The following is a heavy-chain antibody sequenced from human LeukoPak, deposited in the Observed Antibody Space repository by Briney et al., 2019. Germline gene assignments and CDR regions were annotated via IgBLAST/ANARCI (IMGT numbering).Heavy chain of an antibody. CDR2: INHSGST. D-gene: IGHD4-17*01. J-gene: IGHJ4*02. CDR3: ARVPTVTFFDY. V-gene: IGHV4-34*01. CDR1: GGSFSGYY. Sequence: PSETLSLTCAVYGGSFSGYYWSWIRQSPGKGLEWIGEINHSGSTIYNPSLKSRVTISVDASKNQFSLKLSSVTAADTAVYYCARVPTVTFFDYWGQGSLVTVSS.